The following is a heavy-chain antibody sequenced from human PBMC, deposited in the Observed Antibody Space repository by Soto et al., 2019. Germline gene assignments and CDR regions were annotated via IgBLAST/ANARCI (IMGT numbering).Heavy chain of an antibody. J-gene: IGHJ5*02. D-gene: IGHD1-7*01. Sequence: SVKVSCKPSGYIFTNFYVHWVRQAPGQGLEWMGGIIPIFGTANYAQKFQGRVTITADKSTSTAYMELSSLRSEDTAVYYCARVIELGKRFDPWGQGTLVTVSS. CDR3: ARVIELGKRFDP. CDR2: IIPIFGTA. V-gene: IGHV1-69*06. CDR1: GYIFTNFY.